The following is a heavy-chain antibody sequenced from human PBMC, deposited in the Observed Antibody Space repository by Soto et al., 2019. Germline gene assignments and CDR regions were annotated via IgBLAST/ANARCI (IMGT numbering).Heavy chain of an antibody. CDR2: ISSSSSYI. V-gene: IGHV3-21*01. CDR1: GFTFSSYS. CDR3: ARDQPGYSYGYGLGY. D-gene: IGHD5-18*01. J-gene: IGHJ4*02. Sequence: EVQLVESGGGLVKPGGSLRLSCAASGFTFSSYSMNWVRQAPGKGLEWVSSISSSSSYIYYADSVKGRFTISRDNAKNSLYLQMTRLRAEDTAVYYCARDQPGYSYGYGLGYWGQGTLVTVSS.